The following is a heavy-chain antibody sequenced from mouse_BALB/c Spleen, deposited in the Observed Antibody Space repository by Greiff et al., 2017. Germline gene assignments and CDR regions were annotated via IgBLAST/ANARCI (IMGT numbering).Heavy chain of an antibody. Sequence: DVKLVESGGGLVQPGGSRKLSCAASGFTFSSFGMHWVRQAPEKGLEWVAYISSGSSTIYYADTVKGRFTISRDNPKNTLFLQMTSLRSEDTAMYYCARSDRYEAMDYWGQGTSVTVSS. CDR3: ARSDRYEAMDY. V-gene: IGHV5-17*02. CDR2: ISSGSSTI. J-gene: IGHJ4*01. CDR1: GFTFSSFG. D-gene: IGHD2-14*01.